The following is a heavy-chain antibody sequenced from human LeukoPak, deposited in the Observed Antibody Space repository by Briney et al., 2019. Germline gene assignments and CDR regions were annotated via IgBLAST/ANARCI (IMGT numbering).Heavy chain of an antibody. Sequence: GGSLRLSCAASGFTVSSNYMSWVRQAPGKGLEWVSVIYSGGSTYYADSVKGKFTISRDSSKNTLYLQMNSLRAEDTAVYYCARGGSSSWYYSYWGQGTLVTVSS. D-gene: IGHD6-13*01. CDR3: ARGGSSSWYYSY. CDR2: IYSGGST. J-gene: IGHJ4*02. CDR1: GFTVSSNY. V-gene: IGHV3-66*01.